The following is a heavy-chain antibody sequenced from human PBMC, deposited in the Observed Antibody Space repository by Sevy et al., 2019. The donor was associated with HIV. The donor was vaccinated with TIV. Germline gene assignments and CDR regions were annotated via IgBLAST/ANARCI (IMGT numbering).Heavy chain of an antibody. CDR3: ARTRGGLDY. Sequence: SQTLSLTCAVYGGSFSGYYWSWIRQPPGKGLEWIGEINHSGSTNYNPSLKSRVTISVDTSKNQFSLKLSSVTAADTAVYYCARTRGGLDYWGQGTLVTVSS. V-gene: IGHV4-34*01. CDR1: GGSFSGYY. J-gene: IGHJ4*02. CDR2: INHSGST. D-gene: IGHD3-10*01.